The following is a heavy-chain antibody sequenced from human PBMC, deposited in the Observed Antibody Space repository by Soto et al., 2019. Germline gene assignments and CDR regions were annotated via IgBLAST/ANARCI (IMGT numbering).Heavy chain of an antibody. J-gene: IGHJ4*02. CDR1: GYTITGYY. Sequence: ASVKVSCKASGYTITGYYMHWVRQAPGQGLEWMGWINPNSGGTNYAQKFQGWVTMTRDTSISTAYMELSRLRSDDTAVYYCARAGFGESFRSFDYWGQGTLVTVSS. CDR2: INPNSGGT. V-gene: IGHV1-2*04. CDR3: ARAGFGESFRSFDY. D-gene: IGHD3-10*01.